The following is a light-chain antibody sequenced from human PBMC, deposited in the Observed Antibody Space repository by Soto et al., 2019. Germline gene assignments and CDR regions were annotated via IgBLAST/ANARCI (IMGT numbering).Light chain of an antibody. Sequence: DIQMTQSPSSLAASVGDRVTISCRASQGISIYLAWYQQKAGKVPNLLIYAASTLQSGVPSRFSGSGSGTDFTLTISSLQPEDDATYYCQKYNRAPQTFGQGTMVEIK. CDR1: QGISIY. CDR3: QKYNRAPQT. CDR2: AAS. V-gene: IGKV1-27*01. J-gene: IGKJ1*01.